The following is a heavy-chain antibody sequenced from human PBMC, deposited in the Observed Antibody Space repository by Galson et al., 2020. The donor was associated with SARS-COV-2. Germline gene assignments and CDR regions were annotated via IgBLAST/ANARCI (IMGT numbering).Heavy chain of an antibody. V-gene: IGHV3-48*03. CDR2: ISSSGSTI. Sequence: GGSLRLSCAASGFTFSSYEMNWVRQAPGKGLEWVSYISSSGSTIYYADSVKGRFTISRDNAKNSLYLQMNSLRAEDTAGYYCARDAAQYSSGWFRNFDYWGQGTLVTVSS. D-gene: IGHD6-19*01. CDR1: GFTFSSYE. CDR3: ARDAAQYSSGWFRNFDY. J-gene: IGHJ4*02.